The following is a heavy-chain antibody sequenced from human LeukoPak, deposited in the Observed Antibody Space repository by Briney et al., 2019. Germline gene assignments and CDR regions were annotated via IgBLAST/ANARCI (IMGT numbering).Heavy chain of an antibody. Sequence: PSETLSLTCAVSGGSISSTNWWSWVRPPPGKGLEWIEEVDHSGSTKYNPALKSRVTLSVDASKNQFSLGLTSVTAADTAVYYCARGDYYAGGGRNWFDPWGQGTLVTVSS. CDR1: GGSISSTNW. CDR2: VDHSGST. V-gene: IGHV4-4*02. CDR3: ARGDYYAGGGRNWFDP. D-gene: IGHD3-16*01. J-gene: IGHJ5*02.